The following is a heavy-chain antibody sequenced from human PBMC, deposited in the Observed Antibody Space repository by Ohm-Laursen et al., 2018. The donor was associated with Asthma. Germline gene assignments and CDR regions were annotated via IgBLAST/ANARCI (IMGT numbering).Heavy chain of an antibody. V-gene: IGHV3-48*04. CDR1: GFTFSSYS. CDR2: ISSSSSTI. J-gene: IGHJ4*01. Sequence: SLRLSCSASGFTFSSYSMNWVRQAPGKGLEWVSYISSSSSTIYYADSVKGRFTISRDNAKSSLYLQMNNLRADDTAVYYCARDPPVTTVTTGEYFDFWGHGTPVTVSS. D-gene: IGHD4-17*01. CDR3: ARDPPVTTVTTGEYFDF.